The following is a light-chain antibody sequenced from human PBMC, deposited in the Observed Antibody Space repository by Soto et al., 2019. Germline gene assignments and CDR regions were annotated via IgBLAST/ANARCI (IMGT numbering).Light chain of an antibody. CDR3: GTWDSSLSAWV. CDR2: ETD. J-gene: IGLJ3*02. Sequence: QSVLMQPPSVSAAPGQKVTISCSGGSTNIGNSFVSWYRQVPGTAPKLLIYETDKRTTGTPERFSGSKSGTSATLGITGLQTGDEADYYCGTWDSSLSAWVFGGGTKLTVL. CDR1: STNIGNSF. V-gene: IGLV1-51*01.